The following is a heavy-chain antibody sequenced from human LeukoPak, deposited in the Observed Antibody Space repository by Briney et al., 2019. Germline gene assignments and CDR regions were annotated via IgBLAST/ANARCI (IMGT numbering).Heavy chain of an antibody. V-gene: IGHV3-48*04. Sequence: PGGSLRLSCAASGFTFTTYAMSWVRQAPGKGLEWVSYISSSSSTIYYADSVKGRFTISRDNAKNSLYLQMNSLRAEDTAVYYCARQQLDAFDIWGQGTMVTVSS. CDR2: ISSSSSTI. D-gene: IGHD6-13*01. J-gene: IGHJ3*02. CDR1: GFTFTTYA. CDR3: ARQQLDAFDI.